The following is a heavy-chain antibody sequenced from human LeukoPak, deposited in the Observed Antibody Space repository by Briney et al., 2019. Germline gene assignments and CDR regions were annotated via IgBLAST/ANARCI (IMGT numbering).Heavy chain of an antibody. CDR2: IYTSGST. V-gene: IGHV4-4*09. Sequence: PSETLSLTCTVSGGSISSYYWSWIRHPPGKGLELIGYIYTSGSTNYNPSLKSRVTISVDTSKNQFSLKLSSVTAADTAVYYCAGITRERSLGFDPWGQGTLVTVSS. CDR1: GGSISSYY. D-gene: IGHD3-10*01. CDR3: AGITRERSLGFDP. J-gene: IGHJ5*02.